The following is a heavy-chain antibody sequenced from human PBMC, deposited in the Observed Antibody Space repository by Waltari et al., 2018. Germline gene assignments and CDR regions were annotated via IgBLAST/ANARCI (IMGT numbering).Heavy chain of an antibody. CDR3: ARVSDYDYYYGMDV. CDR2: INSGGST. Sequence: EVQLVESGGGLIQPGGSLRLSCAAAGFTVSSHYMSWVRRAPGKGLEWVSAINSGGSTYYADSVKGRFTISRDNAKNTLYLQMNSLMAEDTAVYYCARVSDYDYYYGMDVWGQGTTVTVSS. J-gene: IGHJ6*02. D-gene: IGHD3-16*02. V-gene: IGHV3-53*01. CDR1: GFTVSSHY.